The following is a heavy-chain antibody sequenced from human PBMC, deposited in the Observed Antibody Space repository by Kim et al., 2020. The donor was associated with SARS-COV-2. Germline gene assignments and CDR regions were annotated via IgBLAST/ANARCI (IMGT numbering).Heavy chain of an antibody. Sequence: GGSLRLSCAASGFRFTSYSMNWVRQAPGKGLEWISYITGDSSAIMYADSVRGRFTISRDNAKNSLYLQMNSLRAEDTAVYYCARDALGVYNFWFDSWGQGTLVTVSS. V-gene: IGHV3-48*04. CDR2: ITGDSSAI. CDR1: GFRFTSYS. D-gene: IGHD1-1*01. J-gene: IGHJ5*01. CDR3: ARDALGVYNFWFDS.